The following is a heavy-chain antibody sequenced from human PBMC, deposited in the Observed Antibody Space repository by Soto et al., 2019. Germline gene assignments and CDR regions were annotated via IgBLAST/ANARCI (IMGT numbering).Heavy chain of an antibody. Sequence: EEQLLESGGGLIQPGGSLRLACAASGFTFSSYAMTWVRQAPGKGLEWVSSISFSDGGTYYADSVKGRLTISRDNSKNTLFLQMNSLRVEDTAVYYCVKDDRILGRRYFDLWGRGNLVTVSS. CDR2: ISFSDGGT. CDR1: GFTFSSYA. V-gene: IGHV3-23*01. CDR3: VKDDRILGRRYFDL. J-gene: IGHJ2*01. D-gene: IGHD2-15*01.